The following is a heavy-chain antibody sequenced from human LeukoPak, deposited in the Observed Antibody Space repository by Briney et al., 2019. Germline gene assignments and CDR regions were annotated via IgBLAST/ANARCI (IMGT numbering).Heavy chain of an antibody. Sequence: SETLSLTCAVSGYSISSGYYWGWIRQPPGKGLDWIGSIYHSGSTNYNPSPKSRVTITVATSKNQFSLKLSPVTAADTAVYYCARYGIVGVTLDIWGQGTMVTVSS. CDR3: ARYGIVGVTLDI. CDR1: GYSISSGYY. V-gene: IGHV4-38-2*01. CDR2: IYHSGST. D-gene: IGHD1-26*01. J-gene: IGHJ3*02.